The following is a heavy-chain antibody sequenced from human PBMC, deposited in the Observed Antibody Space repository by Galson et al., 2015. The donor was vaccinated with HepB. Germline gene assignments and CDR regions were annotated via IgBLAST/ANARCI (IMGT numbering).Heavy chain of an antibody. CDR1: GASMNTDY. Sequence: SETLSLTCSGSGASMNTDYWTWIRQSPGQRLEWVGYVHHSGAANYNPSLKRRVTMSIDTSKNHFSLTLRSVTAADTAMYFCTRVCGHKCGGTTCFLGAFDIWGPGTRVIVSS. CDR3: TRVCGHKCGGTTCFLGAFDI. J-gene: IGHJ3*02. V-gene: IGHV4-59*12. CDR2: VHHSGAA. D-gene: IGHD2-21*01.